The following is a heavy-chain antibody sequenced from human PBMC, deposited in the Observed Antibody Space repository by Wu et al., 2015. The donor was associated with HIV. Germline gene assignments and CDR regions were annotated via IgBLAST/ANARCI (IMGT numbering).Heavy chain of an antibody. Sequence: QVQLVQSGAEVKKPGSSVKVSCKASGGIFSTYAINWVRQAPGQGLEWMGGIIPIFGTASYAQKFQGRVTITTDESTSTAYMELSSLRSEDTAIYYCALRGGSFSSHPRGFDIWGQGTMVTVSS. CDR1: GGIFSTYA. V-gene: IGHV1-69*01. J-gene: IGHJ3*02. D-gene: IGHD1-26*01. CDR3: ALRGGSFSSHPRGFDI. CDR2: IIPIFGTA.